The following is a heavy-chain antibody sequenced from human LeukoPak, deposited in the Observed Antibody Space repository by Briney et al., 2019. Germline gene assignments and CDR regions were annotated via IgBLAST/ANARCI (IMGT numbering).Heavy chain of an antibody. CDR3: ARTYYDILTGYYYFDY. CDR1: GGSISSYY. D-gene: IGHD3-9*01. CDR2: IYYSGST. J-gene: IGHJ4*02. Sequence: PSETLSLTYTVSGGSISSYYWSWIRQPPGKGLEWIGYIYYSGSTNYNPSLKSRVTISVDTSKNQFSLKLSSVTAADTAVYYCARTYYDILTGYYYFDYWGQGTPVTVSS. V-gene: IGHV4-59*08.